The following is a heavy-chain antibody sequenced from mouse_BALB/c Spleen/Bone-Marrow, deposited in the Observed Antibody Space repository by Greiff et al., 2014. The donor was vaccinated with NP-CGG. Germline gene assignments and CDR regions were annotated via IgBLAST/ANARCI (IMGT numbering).Heavy chain of an antibody. J-gene: IGHJ3*01. V-gene: IGHV14-3*02. D-gene: IGHD1-1*01. Sequence: EVQRVESGAELVKPGASVKLSCTASGFNIKDTYMHWVKQRPEQGLEWIGRIDPANGNTKYDPKFQGKATITADTSSNTAYLQLSSLTSEDTAVYYCAIYYYGSSGFAYWGQGTLATVSA. CDR1: GFNIKDTY. CDR2: IDPANGNT. CDR3: AIYYYGSSGFAY.